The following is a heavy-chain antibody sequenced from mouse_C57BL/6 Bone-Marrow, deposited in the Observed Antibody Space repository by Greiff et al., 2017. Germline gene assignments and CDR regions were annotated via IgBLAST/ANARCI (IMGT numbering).Heavy chain of an antibody. D-gene: IGHD1-1*02. CDR3: TIPMGDY. CDR2: IDPENGDT. J-gene: IGHJ2*01. V-gene: IGHV14-4*01. CDR1: GFNIKDDY. Sequence: EVQLQQSGAELVRPGASVKLSCTASGFNIKDDYMHWVKQRPEQGLEWIGWIDPENGDTEYASKFQGKATITADTSSNTAYLQLSSLTSEDTAVYYCTIPMGDYWGQGTTLTVSS.